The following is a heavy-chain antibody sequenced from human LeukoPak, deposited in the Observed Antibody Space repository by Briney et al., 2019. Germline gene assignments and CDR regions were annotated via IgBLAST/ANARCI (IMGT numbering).Heavy chain of an antibody. Sequence: GGSLRLSCAASGFTFSSYWMSWVRQAPGKGLEWVANIKQDGSEKYYVDSVKGRFTISRDNAKNSLFLQMNSLRAEDTAVYYCARVGSGNFLGAFDIWGQGTMVTVSS. D-gene: IGHD1-26*01. CDR2: IKQDGSEK. CDR3: ARVGSGNFLGAFDI. V-gene: IGHV3-7*03. CDR1: GFTFSSYW. J-gene: IGHJ3*02.